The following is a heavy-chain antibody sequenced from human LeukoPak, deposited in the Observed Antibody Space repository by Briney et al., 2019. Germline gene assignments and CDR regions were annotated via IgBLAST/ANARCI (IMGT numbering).Heavy chain of an antibody. CDR3: ARTSSGYYSDAFDI. CDR1: GFTFSSYG. V-gene: IGHV3-33*01. Sequence: GGSLRLSCAASGFTFSSYGMHWVRQAPGEGLEWVAVIWYDGSNKYYADSVKGRFTISRDNSKNTLYLQMNSLRAEDTAVYYCARTSSGYYSDAFDIWGQGQWSPSLQ. D-gene: IGHD3-22*01. J-gene: IGHJ3*02. CDR2: IWYDGSNK.